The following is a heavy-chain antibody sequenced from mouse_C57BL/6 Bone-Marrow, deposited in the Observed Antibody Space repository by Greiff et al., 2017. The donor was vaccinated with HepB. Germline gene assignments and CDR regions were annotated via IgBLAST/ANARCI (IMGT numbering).Heavy chain of an antibody. CDR1: GFTFSDYG. Sequence: EVKLMESGGGLVKPGGSLKLSCAASGFTFSDYGMHWVRQAPEKGLEWVAYISSGSSTIYYADTVKGRFTISRDNAKNTLFLQMTSLRSEDTAMYYCARLLITTVVGYFDVWGTGTTVTVSS. J-gene: IGHJ1*03. D-gene: IGHD1-1*01. CDR2: ISSGSSTI. CDR3: ARLLITTVVGYFDV. V-gene: IGHV5-17*01.